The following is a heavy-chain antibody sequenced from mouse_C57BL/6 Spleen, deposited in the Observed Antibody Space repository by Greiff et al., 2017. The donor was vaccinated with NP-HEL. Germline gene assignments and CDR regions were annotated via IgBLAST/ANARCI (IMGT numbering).Heavy chain of an antibody. CDR1: GFTFSSYA. Sequence: EVMLVESGGGLVKPGGSLKLSCAASGFTFSSYAMSWVRQTPEKRLEWVATISDGGSYTYYPDNVKGRFTISRDNAKNNLYLQMSHLKSEDTAMYYCARDPPHWVYWYFDVWGTGTTVTVSS. CDR3: ARDPPHWVYWYFDV. D-gene: IGHD4-1*01. J-gene: IGHJ1*03. CDR2: ISDGGSYT. V-gene: IGHV5-4*01.